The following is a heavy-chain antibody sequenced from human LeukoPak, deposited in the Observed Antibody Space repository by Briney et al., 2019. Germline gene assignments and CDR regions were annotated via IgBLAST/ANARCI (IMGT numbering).Heavy chain of an antibody. D-gene: IGHD3-10*01. J-gene: IGHJ4*02. CDR1: GGSISSYY. CDR3: ARSTGRYGSGSFDY. V-gene: IGHV4-59*01. Sequence: SETLSLTCTVSGGSISSYYWSWIRQPPGKGLEWIGYIYYSGSTNYNPSHKSRVTISVDTSKNQFSLKLSSVTAADTAVYYCARSTGRYGSGSFDYWGQGTLVTVSS. CDR2: IYYSGST.